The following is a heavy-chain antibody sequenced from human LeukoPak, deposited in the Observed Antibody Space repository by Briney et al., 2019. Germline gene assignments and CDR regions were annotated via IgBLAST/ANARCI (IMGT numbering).Heavy chain of an antibody. CDR1: GLTFTSYG. CDR3: ARASPFQSNAFDI. Sequence: PGGSLRLSCAASGLTFTSYGMSWVRQAPGKGLEWIGSIYYSGSTYYNPSLKSRVTISVDTSKNQFSLKLSSVTAADTAVYYCARASPFQSNAFDIWGQGTMVTVSS. CDR2: IYYSGST. J-gene: IGHJ3*02. V-gene: IGHV4-39*07.